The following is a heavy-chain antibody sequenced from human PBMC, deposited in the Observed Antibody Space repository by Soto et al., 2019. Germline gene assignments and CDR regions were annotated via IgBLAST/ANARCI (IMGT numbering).Heavy chain of an antibody. CDR2: INHRGTI. CDR1: GCSMSVGDYY. Sequence: SEPLSLTCTCSGCSMSVGDYYGSWLRQPPGKGLEWIGFINHRGTINYNPSLRSRVTISIDTSKNEFSLSLRSVTAADTAVYYCARRSNYVGGRRFDPWGQGTLVTVS. J-gene: IGHJ5*02. CDR3: ARRSNYVGGRRFDP. D-gene: IGHD3-16*01. V-gene: IGHV4-30-4*01.